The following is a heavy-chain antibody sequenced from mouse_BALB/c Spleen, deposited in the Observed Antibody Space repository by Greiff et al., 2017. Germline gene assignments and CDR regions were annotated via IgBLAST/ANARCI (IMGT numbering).Heavy chain of an antibody. V-gene: IGHV1S81*02. CDR3: ARVRGFAY. J-gene: IGHJ3*01. CDR1: GYTFTSYW. CDR2: INPSNGRT. Sequence: VQLQQPGAELVKPGASVKLSCKASGYTFTSYWMHWVKQRPGQGLEWIGEINPSNGRTNYNEKFKSKATLTVDKSSSTAYMQLSSLTSEDSAVYYCARVRGFAYWGQGTLVTVSA. D-gene: IGHD1-1*01.